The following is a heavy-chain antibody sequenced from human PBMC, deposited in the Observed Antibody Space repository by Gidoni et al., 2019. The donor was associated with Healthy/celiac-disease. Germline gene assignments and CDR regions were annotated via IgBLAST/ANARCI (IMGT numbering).Heavy chain of an antibody. Sequence: EVQLLESGGGLVQPGGSLRLSCAASGFTFSSYAMSWVRQAPGKGLEWVSAISGSGGSTYYADSVKGRFTISRDNSKNTLYLQMNSLRAEDTAVYYCATHYVWGSYRYPYYFDYWGQGTLVTVSS. CDR3: ATHYVWGSYRYPYYFDY. CDR2: ISGSGGST. J-gene: IGHJ4*02. V-gene: IGHV3-23*01. CDR1: GFTFSSYA. D-gene: IGHD3-16*02.